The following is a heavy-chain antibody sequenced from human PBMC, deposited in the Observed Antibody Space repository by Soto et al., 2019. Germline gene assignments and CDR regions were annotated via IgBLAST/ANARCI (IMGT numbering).Heavy chain of an antibody. CDR3: ARDEGIWESYTYYYYGMDV. CDR1: GGSFSSYA. V-gene: IGHV1-69*06. D-gene: IGHD3-3*01. J-gene: IGHJ6*02. Sequence: GPSVKVSCKASGGSFSSYAISWVRQAPGQGLEWMGGIIPIFGTANYAQKFQGRVTITADKSTSTAYMELSSLRSEDTAVYYCARDEGIWESYTYYYYGMDVWGQGTTVTVPS. CDR2: IIPIFGTA.